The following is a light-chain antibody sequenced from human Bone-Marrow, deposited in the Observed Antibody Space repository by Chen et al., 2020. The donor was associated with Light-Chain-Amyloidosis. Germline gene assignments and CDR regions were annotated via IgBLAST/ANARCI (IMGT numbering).Light chain of an antibody. Sequence: EIVLTQSPATLSLSPGERATLSCRASQSVSSYLAWYQQKPGQAPRLLIFDASTRATGVPARFSGSASGTEFTLTISNLQSEDIAVYYCHQYNSWPPWTFGQGTKVDIK. CDR1: QSVSSY. J-gene: IGKJ1*01. CDR3: HQYNSWPPWT. CDR2: DAS. V-gene: IGKV3-15*01.